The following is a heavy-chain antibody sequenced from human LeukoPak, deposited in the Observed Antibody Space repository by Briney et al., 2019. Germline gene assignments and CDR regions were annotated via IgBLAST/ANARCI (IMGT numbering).Heavy chain of an antibody. J-gene: IGHJ5*02. CDR3: ARGFTYYYDSSGHGFDP. CDR2: IYYSGST. D-gene: IGHD3-22*01. Sequence: SETLSLTCTVSGGSISSYYWSWIRQPPGKGLEWIGYIYYSGSTNYNPSLKSRVTISVDTSKNQFSLKLSSVTAADTAVYYCARGFTYYYDSSGHGFDPWGQGTLVTVSS. CDR1: GGSISSYY. V-gene: IGHV4-59*01.